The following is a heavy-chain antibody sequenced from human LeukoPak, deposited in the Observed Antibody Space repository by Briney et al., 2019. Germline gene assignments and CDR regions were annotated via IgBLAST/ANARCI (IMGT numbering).Heavy chain of an antibody. CDR1: GGSISSSNW. CDR2: IYHSGST. J-gene: IGHJ4*02. Sequence: SETLSLTCAVSGGSISSSNWWSWVRQPPGKGLEWIGEIYHSGSTNYNPSLKSRVTISVDTSKNQFSLKLSSVTAADTAVYYCARSPLLVRFDYWGQGTLVTVSS. D-gene: IGHD6-6*01. CDR3: ARSPLLVRFDY. V-gene: IGHV4-4*02.